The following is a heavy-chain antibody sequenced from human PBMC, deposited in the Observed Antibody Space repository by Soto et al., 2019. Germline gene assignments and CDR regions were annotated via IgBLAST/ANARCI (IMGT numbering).Heavy chain of an antibody. V-gene: IGHV1-69*01. D-gene: IGHD2-15*01. CDR1: EGTFSSYA. Sequence: SCKASEGTFSSYAISWVRQAPGQGLEWMGGIIPIFGTANYAQKFQGRVTITADESTSTAYMELSSLRSEDTAVYYCARTLGVVVAAPDYWGQGTLVTVSS. CDR2: IIPIFGTA. CDR3: ARTLGVVVAAPDY. J-gene: IGHJ4*02.